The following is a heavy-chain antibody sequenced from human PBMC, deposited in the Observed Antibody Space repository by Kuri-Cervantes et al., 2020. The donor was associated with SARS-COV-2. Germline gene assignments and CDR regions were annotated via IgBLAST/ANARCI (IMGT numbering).Heavy chain of an antibody. D-gene: IGHD4-23*01. V-gene: IGHV4-39*01. CDR3: ARPGGFLDV. CDR2: IYYSGST. CDR1: GGSISSSNYY. Sequence: GSLRLSCTVSGGSISSSNYYWGWIRQPPGKGLEWIGSIYYSGSTYYNPSLKSRVTISVDTSKNQFSLKLSSVTAADTAVYYCARPGGFLDVWGKGTTVTVSS. J-gene: IGHJ6*04.